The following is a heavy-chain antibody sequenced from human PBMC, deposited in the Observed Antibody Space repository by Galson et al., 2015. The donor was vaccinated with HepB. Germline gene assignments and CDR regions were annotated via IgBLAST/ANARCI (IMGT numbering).Heavy chain of an antibody. J-gene: IGHJ4*02. CDR3: ARGGHGSGSYVDY. CDR2: ISGSGGST. CDR1: GFIFVNYA. V-gene: IGHV3-23*01. D-gene: IGHD3-10*01. Sequence: SLRLSCAASGFIFVNYAMSWFRQAPGKGLEWVAVISGSGGSTYYKDSVKGRFTISRDNSKNTLNLQMSSLRAEDTAVHYCARGGHGSGSYVDYWGQGTLVTVSS.